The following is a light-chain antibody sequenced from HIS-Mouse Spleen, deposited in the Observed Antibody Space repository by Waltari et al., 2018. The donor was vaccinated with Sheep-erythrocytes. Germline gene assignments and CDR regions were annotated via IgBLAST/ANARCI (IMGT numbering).Light chain of an antibody. CDR3: QQFNSYLYT. J-gene: IGKJ2*01. CDR2: DAS. Sequence: AIQLTQSPSSLSASVGDRVSITCRASQGISSALAWYQQKPGKAPKLLIYDASSLESGVPSRFSGSGSGTDFTLTISSLQPEDFATYYCQQFNSYLYTFGQGTKLEIK. CDR1: QGISSA. V-gene: IGKV1-13*02.